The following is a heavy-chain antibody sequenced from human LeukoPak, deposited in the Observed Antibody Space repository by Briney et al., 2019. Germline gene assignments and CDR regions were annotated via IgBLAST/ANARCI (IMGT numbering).Heavy chain of an antibody. CDR3: ARDGPLSISGTTGFLDY. CDR2: ISSFSSYI. J-gene: IGHJ4*02. V-gene: IGHV3-21*01. D-gene: IGHD1-7*01. CDR1: GFTFSSYS. Sequence: GGSLRLSCAASGFTFSSYSMNWVRQAPGKGLEWVSSISSFSSYIYYADSVKGRFTIPRDNAKTSLYLQMNSLRAEDTAVYYCARDGPLSISGTTGFLDYWGQGTLVTVSS.